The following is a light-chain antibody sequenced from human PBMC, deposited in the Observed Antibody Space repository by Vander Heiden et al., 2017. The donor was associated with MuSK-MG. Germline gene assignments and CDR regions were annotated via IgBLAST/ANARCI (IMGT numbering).Light chain of an antibody. CDR1: SSNIGRNS. V-gene: IGLV1-44*01. CDR3: AAWDDSLKGWV. CDR2: NDT. Sequence: QSVLTQPPSASASPGQRVTISCSGSSSNIGRNSVNWFQQFPGTAPKLLFFNDTQRPSGVPDRFSGSKSGTSASLAISVLRSEDEADYYCAAWDDSLKGWVFGGGTKVTVL. J-gene: IGLJ3*02.